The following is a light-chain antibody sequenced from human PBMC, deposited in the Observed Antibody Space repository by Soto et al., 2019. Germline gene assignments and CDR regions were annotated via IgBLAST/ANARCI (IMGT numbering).Light chain of an antibody. CDR1: SSDVGSYNL. V-gene: IGLV2-23*02. CDR2: EVS. J-gene: IGLJ1*01. CDR3: CSYAGRPTPYV. Sequence: QSALTQPASVSGSPGQSITISCTGTSSDVGSYNLVSWYQHHPGKAPKLMIYEVSERPSGVSNRFSGSKSGNTASLTISGLQAEDEADYYCCSYAGRPTPYVFGTGNKVTVL.